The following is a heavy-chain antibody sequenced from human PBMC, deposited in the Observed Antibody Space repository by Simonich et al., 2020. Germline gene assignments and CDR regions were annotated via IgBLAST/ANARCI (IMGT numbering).Heavy chain of an antibody. D-gene: IGHD1-1*01. CDR1: GGSFSGYY. J-gene: IGHJ3*02. CDR3: ARGKGWKNAFDI. CDR2: NKHSGST. V-gene: IGHV4-34*01. Sequence: QVQLQQWGAGLLKPSETLSLTCAVYGGSFSGYYWSWIRQPPGKGLEWSGENKHSGSTNYNPSLKRRVTISVATSKNQFSLKLSSVTAADTAVYYCARGKGWKNAFDIWGQGTMVTVSS.